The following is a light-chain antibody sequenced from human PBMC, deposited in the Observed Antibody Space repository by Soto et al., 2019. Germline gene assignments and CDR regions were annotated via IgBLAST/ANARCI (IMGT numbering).Light chain of an antibody. CDR2: EVS. CDR3: SSYTSSSTLRV. CDR1: SSDVGGYNY. J-gene: IGLJ3*02. Sequence: QSALTQPASVSGSPGQSITISCTGTSSDVGGYNYVSWYQQHPGKAPKLMIYEVSNRPSGVSNRFSGSESGNTASLTISGLQDEDEADYYCSSYTSSSTLRVFGGGTKLTVL. V-gene: IGLV2-14*01.